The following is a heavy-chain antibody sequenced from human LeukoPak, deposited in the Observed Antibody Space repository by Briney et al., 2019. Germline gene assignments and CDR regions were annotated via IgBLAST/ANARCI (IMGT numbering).Heavy chain of an antibody. D-gene: IGHD1-1*01. V-gene: IGHV4-34*01. CDR1: GGSFSGYY. J-gene: IGHJ4*02. CDR2: INHSGST. CDR3: ARWVHKLAHFDY. Sequence: PSETLSLTCAVYGGSFSGYYWSWIRQPPGKGLEWIGEINHSGSTNYNPSLKSRVTISVDTSKNQFSLQLNSVTPEDTAVYYCARWVHKLAHFDYWGQGTLVTVSS.